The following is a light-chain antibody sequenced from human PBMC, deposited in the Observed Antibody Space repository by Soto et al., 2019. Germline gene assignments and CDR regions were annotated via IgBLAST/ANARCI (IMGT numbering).Light chain of an antibody. CDR1: QSVGTN. J-gene: IGKJ2*01. Sequence: EIVMTQSPATLSVSPGERVTLSCRASQSVGTNLAWYQQKPGQAPRLLILGASTRASGIPAKFSGSGSGTEFTLSIVSLQSEDFAIYYCQQYDNWPPRWTFGQGTKVEIK. V-gene: IGKV3-15*01. CDR2: GAS. CDR3: QQYDNWPPRWT.